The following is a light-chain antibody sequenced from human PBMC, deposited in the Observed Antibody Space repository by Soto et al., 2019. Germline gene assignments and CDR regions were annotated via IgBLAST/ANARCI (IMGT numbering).Light chain of an antibody. CDR3: HQYAREPFT. CDR2: WAS. J-gene: IGKJ2*01. V-gene: IGKV4-1*01. Sequence: DIVMTQSPDSLAVSLGERATINCKSSQSVLYTPNNNNYLAWFQQKPGQPPKLLIYWASNRESGAPDRFSGSGSGTDFTVTISSVQAEDVAVYYCHQYAREPFTFGQGTKLEIK. CDR1: QSVLYTPNNNNY.